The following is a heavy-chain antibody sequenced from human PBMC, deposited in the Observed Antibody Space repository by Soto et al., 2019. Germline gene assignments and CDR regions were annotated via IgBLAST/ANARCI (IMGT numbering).Heavy chain of an antibody. V-gene: IGHV3-30-3*01. CDR1: GFTFSTYA. CDR2: ISYDGTNK. CDR3: AKDGGGYNYGYVMLDKYYYGMDV. D-gene: IGHD5-18*01. J-gene: IGHJ6*02. Sequence: QVQLVESGGGVVQPGRSLRLSCAASGFTFSTYAMHWVRQAPGKGLEWVAVISYDGTNKYDAESVRGRFPISRDNSKNTLFLQTNSLRAEDTAVYYCAKDGGGYNYGYVMLDKYYYGMDVWGQGTTVTVSS.